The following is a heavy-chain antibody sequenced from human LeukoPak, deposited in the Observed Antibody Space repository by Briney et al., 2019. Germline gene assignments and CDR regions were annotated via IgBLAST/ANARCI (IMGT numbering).Heavy chain of an antibody. CDR1: GFAFSNYA. D-gene: IGHD5-18*01. CDR2: ISGSAHKI. J-gene: IGHJ4*02. Sequence: PGGSLRLSCVGSGFAFSNYAMSWVRQAPGKGLDWVSVISGSAHKIRYADSVRGRFTISRDNSENTVYLQMNNLRGEDKAIYYCAGRITGYSSGYVFWGQGTLVTVSS. CDR3: AGRITGYSSGYVF. V-gene: IGHV3-23*01.